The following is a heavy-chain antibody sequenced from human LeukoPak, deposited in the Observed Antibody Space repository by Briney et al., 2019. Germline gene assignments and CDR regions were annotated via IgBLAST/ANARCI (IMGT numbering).Heavy chain of an antibody. D-gene: IGHD6-13*01. V-gene: IGHV4-59*08. Sequence: SETLSLTCTVSGGSTSSYYWSWIRQPPGKGLEWIGYIYYSGSTNYNPPLKSRVTISVDTSKNQFSLKLSSVTAADTAVYYCARHRSSSWVDYWGQGTLVTVSS. CDR2: IYYSGST. J-gene: IGHJ4*02. CDR1: GGSTSSYY. CDR3: ARHRSSSWVDY.